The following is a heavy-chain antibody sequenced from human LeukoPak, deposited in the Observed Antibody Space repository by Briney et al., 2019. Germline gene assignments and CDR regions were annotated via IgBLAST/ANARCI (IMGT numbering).Heavy chain of an antibody. J-gene: IGHJ5*02. CDR1: GHTFTSHD. V-gene: IGHV1-3*04. CDR2: INTGNGIT. D-gene: IGHD4-23*01. Sequence: ASVKVSCKASGHTFTSHDIHWVRQAPGQRLDWMGCINTGNGITKYSQKFQGRVTVTRDTPASTVYVELSSLSTEDTAVYYCSRCAYGGGWSCDHWGQGTLVPVSS. CDR3: SRCAYGGGWSCDH.